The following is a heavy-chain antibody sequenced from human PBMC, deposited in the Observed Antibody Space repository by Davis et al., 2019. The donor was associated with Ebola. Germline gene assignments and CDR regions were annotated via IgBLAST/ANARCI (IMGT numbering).Heavy chain of an antibody. J-gene: IGHJ6*02. CDR1: GYTFTSYY. CDR2: INPSGGST. V-gene: IGHV1-46*01. CDR3: AREPIVVVVAATSKSYYYGMDV. D-gene: IGHD2-15*01. Sequence: ASVKVSCKASGYTFTSYYMHWVRQAPGQGLEWMGIINPSGGSTSYAQKFQGRVTMTRDTSTSTIYMELSRLRSEDTAVYYCAREPIVVVVAATSKSYYYGMDVWGQGTTVTVSS.